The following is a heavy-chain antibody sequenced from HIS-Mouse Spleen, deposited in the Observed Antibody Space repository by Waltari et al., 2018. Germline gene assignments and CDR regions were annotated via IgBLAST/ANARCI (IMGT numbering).Heavy chain of an antibody. V-gene: IGHV4-39*07. J-gene: IGHJ4*02. D-gene: IGHD3-22*01. Sequence: QLQLQESGPGLVKPSETLSLTCPVSGGSISSSSYYWGWIRQPPGKGLEWIGSIYYSGSTYYNPSLKSRVTISVDTSKNQFSLKLSSVTAADTAVYYCARVAGDSSGYYRFDYWGQGTLVTVSS. CDR2: IYYSGST. CDR1: GGSISSSSYY. CDR3: ARVAGDSSGYYRFDY.